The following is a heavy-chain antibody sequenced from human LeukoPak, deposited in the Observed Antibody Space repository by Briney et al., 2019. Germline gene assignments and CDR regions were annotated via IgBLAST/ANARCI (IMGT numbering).Heavy chain of an antibody. V-gene: IGHV4-39*07. J-gene: IGHJ4*02. Sequence: SETLSLTCTVSGGSISSSSYYWGWIRQPPGKGLEWIGSIYYSGSTNYNPSLKSRVTISVDTSKNQFSLKLSSVTAADTAVYYCARGEGGYSYGMEFDYWGQGTLVTVSS. CDR3: ARGEGGYSYGMEFDY. D-gene: IGHD5-18*01. CDR2: IYYSGST. CDR1: GGSISSSSYY.